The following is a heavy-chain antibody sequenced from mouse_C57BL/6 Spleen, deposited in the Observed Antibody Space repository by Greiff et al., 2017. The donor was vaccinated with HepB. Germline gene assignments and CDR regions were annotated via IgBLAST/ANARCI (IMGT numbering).Heavy chain of an antibody. V-gene: IGHV14-1*01. CDR1: GFNIKDYY. CDR2: IDPEDGDT. CDR3: THYYGSPLDY. D-gene: IGHD1-1*01. J-gene: IGHJ2*01. Sequence: EVQLQQFGAELVRPGASVKLSCTASGFNIKDYYMHWVKQRPEQGLEWIGRIDPEDGDTEYAPKFQGKATMTADTSSNTAYLQLSSLTSEDTAVYYCTHYYGSPLDYWGQGTTLTVSS.